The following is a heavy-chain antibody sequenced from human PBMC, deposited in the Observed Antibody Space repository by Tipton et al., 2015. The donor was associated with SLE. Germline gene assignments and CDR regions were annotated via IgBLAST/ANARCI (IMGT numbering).Heavy chain of an antibody. CDR3: AKGSGYCSSTSCSRGFDY. Sequence: GSLRLSCAASGFTFDDYTMHWVRQAPGKGLEWVSLISWDGGSTYYADSVKGRFTISRDNSKNSLYLQMNSLRTEDTALYYCAKGSGYCSSTSCSRGFDYWGQGTLATVSS. CDR1: GFTFDDYT. V-gene: IGHV3-43*01. CDR2: ISWDGGST. D-gene: IGHD2-2*03. J-gene: IGHJ4*02.